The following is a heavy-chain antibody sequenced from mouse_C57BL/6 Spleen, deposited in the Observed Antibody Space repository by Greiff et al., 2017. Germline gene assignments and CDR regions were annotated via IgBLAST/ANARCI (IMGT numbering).Heavy chain of an antibody. CDR1: GYTFTSYW. CDR3: TYGSSWDWYFDV. D-gene: IGHD1-1*01. J-gene: IGHJ1*03. CDR2: IYPGNSDT. Sequence: VQLQQSGTVLARPGASVKMSCKTSGYTFTSYWMHWVKQRPGQGLEWIGAIYPGNSDTSYNQKFKGKAKLTAVTSASTAYMELSSLTNEDSAVDYCTYGSSWDWYFDVWGTGTTVTVSS. V-gene: IGHV1-5*01.